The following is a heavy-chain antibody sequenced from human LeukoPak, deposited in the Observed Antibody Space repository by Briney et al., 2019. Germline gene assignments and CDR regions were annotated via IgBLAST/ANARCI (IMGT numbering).Heavy chain of an antibody. CDR2: ISHSGST. J-gene: IGHJ4*02. V-gene: IGHV4-34*01. D-gene: IGHD2-21*02. Sequence: SETLSLTCAVYGGSLSSYSWSWIRQPPGEGLEWIGEISHSGSTNYNPSPKSRVTISVDTSKNQFSLNLSSVTAADTAVYYCARGEVLTSALFWRGGMFDFWGQGTLVTVSS. CDR3: ARGEVLTSALFWRGGMFDF. CDR1: GGSLSSYS.